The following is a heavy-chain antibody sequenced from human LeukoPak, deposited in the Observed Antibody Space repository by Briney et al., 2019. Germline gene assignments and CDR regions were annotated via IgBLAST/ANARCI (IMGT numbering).Heavy chain of an antibody. CDR1: GYMFTSYW. D-gene: IGHD2-21*02. CDR3: ARLGPVTATYFFDY. Sequence: GESLKISCKGSGYMFTSYWIGWVRPMPGKGLEWMGIIYPGDSDTRYSPPFRGQVTISADKSISTAYLQWITLKASDTAMYYCARLGPVTATYFFDYWGQGTLVTVSS. CDR2: IYPGDSDT. V-gene: IGHV5-51*01. J-gene: IGHJ4*02.